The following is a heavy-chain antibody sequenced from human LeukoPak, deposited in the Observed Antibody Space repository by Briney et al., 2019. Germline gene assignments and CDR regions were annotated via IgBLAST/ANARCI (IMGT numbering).Heavy chain of an antibody. CDR2: ISSSGSTI. CDR3: ARDGYYYDSSGFYCFGLDV. CDR1: GFTLSSYE. D-gene: IGHD3-22*01. Sequence: GGSLRLSCAASGFTLSSYEMNWVRQAPGKGLEWVSYISSSGSTIHYADSVKGRFTISRDNAKNSLFLQMNSLRAEDTAVYFCARDGYYYDSSGFYCFGLDVWGQGTTVSVSS. V-gene: IGHV3-48*03. J-gene: IGHJ6*02.